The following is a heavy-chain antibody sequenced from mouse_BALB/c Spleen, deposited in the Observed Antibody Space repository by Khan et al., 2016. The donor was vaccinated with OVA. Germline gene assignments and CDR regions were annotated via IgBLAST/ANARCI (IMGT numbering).Heavy chain of an antibody. CDR2: MISSGYT. Sequence: EVQLQESGPSLVQPSQTLSLTCSVTGDSISSGYWSWIRKFPGNKLEYMGYMISSGYTYYNPSLKSRIPITRHTSKNQYYLQLNSVTTEDTATYYCARSTYRYAFAYWGQGTLVPVSA. V-gene: IGHV3-8*02. CDR3: ARSTYRYAFAY. CDR1: GDSISSGY. D-gene: IGHD2-14*01. J-gene: IGHJ3*01.